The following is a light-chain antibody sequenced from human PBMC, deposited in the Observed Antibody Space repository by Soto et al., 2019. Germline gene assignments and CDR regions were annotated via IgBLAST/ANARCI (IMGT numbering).Light chain of an antibody. V-gene: IGKV3-11*01. CDR2: DAS. CDR3: QHYGSSPPYT. Sequence: EIVLTQSPATLSLSPGERATLSCRASQSVGTFVAWYQQKPGQAPRLLIYDASNRAAGIPARFSGSGSGTDFTLTISRLEPEDFAVYYCQHYGSSPPYTFGQGTKLKIK. CDR1: QSVGTF. J-gene: IGKJ2*01.